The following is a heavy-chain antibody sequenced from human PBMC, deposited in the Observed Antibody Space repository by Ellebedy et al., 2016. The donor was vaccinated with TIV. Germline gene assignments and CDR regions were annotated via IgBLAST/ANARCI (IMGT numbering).Heavy chain of an antibody. Sequence: GGSLRLXCAASGFTFSDYYMSWIRQAPGKGLEWVSYISSSSSYTNYADSVKGRFTISRDNAKNSLYLQMNSLRAEDTAVYYCARDRGSGWYGGYFDYWGQGTLVTVSS. D-gene: IGHD6-19*01. CDR3: ARDRGSGWYGGYFDY. CDR2: ISSSSSYT. CDR1: GFTFSDYY. J-gene: IGHJ4*02. V-gene: IGHV3-11*06.